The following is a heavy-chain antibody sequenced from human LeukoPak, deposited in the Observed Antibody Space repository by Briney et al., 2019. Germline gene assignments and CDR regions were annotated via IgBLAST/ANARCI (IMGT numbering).Heavy chain of an antibody. Sequence: PSETLSLTCAVYGVSFSGYYWSWIRQPPGKGLEWIGEINHSGSTNYNPSLKSRVTISVDTSKNQFSLKLSSVTAADTAVYYCASCSGYDYYYYGMDVWGQGTTVTVSS. D-gene: IGHD2-15*01. V-gene: IGHV4-34*01. CDR2: INHSGST. J-gene: IGHJ6*02. CDR3: ASCSGYDYYYYGMDV. CDR1: GVSFSGYY.